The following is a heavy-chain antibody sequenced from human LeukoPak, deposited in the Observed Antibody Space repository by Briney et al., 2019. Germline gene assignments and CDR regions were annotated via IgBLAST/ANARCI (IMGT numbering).Heavy chain of an antibody. J-gene: IGHJ4*02. CDR1: GGSITNDNW. D-gene: IGHD5-24*01. Sequence: KPSETLSLTCAVTGGSITNDNWWSWVRQPPGKGLEWIGEIYHSGSTKCNPSLKSRVIMSVDKSKNQFSLNLTSVTAADTAVYYCAREDGYYFDYWGQGILVTVSS. V-gene: IGHV4-4*02. CDR3: AREDGYYFDY. CDR2: IYHSGST.